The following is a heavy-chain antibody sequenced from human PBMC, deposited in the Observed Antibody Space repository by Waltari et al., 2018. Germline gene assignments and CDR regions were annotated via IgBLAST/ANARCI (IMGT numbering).Heavy chain of an antibody. D-gene: IGHD1-26*01. V-gene: IGHV4-59*01. CDR1: GGSISSYY. J-gene: IGHJ5*02. CDR3: ARGLVGATTNWFDP. CDR2: IYYRGRT. Sequence: QVQLQESAPGLVKPSATLSLTCTVSGGSISSYYWSWLRPPPGKGLEWIGYIYYRGRTNYNPSPKSRLTIPVDTSKNPFSPKLSSVTAAETAVYYCARGLVGATTNWFDPWGQGTLVTVSS.